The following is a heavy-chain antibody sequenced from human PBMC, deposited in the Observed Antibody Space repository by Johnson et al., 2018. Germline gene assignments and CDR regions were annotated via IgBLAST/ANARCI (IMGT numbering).Heavy chain of an antibody. Sequence: VRLGESGGGLVQPGGSLKLSCAASGFSVSGDYMNWVRQAPGKGLEWVSVIYSEGSTHYVDSVKGRFTVSRDISKNTLYLQMSSLRVEDTAVYFCARTTRGAFDLWGQGTMVTVS. J-gene: IGHJ3*01. CDR2: IYSEGST. CDR1: GFSVSGDY. CDR3: ARTTRGAFDL. V-gene: IGHV3-66*02. D-gene: IGHD4-17*01.